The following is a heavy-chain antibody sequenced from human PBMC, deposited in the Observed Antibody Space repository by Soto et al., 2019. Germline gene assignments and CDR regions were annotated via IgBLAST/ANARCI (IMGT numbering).Heavy chain of an antibody. V-gene: IGHV4-59*01. J-gene: IGHJ6*04. CDR2: IYYSGTT. Sequence: PSETLSLTCTVSGASMSSYYWSWIRRPPGQGLEWIGYIYYSGTTNYNPSLKSRVTISVDTSKNQFSLKLSSVTAADTAVYYCAGHCSSSSCRYPLDQYYGMGIWAKGTTVTVSS. D-gene: IGHD2-2*01. CDR3: AGHCSSSSCRYPLDQYYGMGI. CDR1: GASMSSYY.